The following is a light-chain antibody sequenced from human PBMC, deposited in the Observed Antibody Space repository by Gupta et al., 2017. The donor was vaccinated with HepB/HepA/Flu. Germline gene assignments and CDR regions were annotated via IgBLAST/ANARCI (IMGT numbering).Light chain of an antibody. V-gene: IGKV3-15*01. CDR2: GSF. Sequence: EIVMTQSPATLSVSPGERATLSCRASQSISSNLALYQQKPGQAPRLLIYGSFTRATGIPARFSGSESGTEFTLTISSLQSEDFAVYFCQQYNNWPLTFGGGTKVEIK. CDR3: QQYNNWPLT. CDR1: QSISSN. J-gene: IGKJ4*01.